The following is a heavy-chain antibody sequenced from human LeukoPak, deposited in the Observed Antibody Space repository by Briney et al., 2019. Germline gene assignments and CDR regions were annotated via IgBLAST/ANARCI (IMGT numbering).Heavy chain of an antibody. CDR1: GYTFTGYY. CDR2: INPNSGVT. J-gene: IGHJ4*02. CDR3: ARTPVSYSGSYFDY. D-gene: IGHD1-26*01. V-gene: IGHV1-2*02. Sequence: ASVKVSCKASGYTFTGYYLNWVRQAPGQGLEWMGWINPNSGVTDYAQKFQDRVTMTRDTSISTTYMELRSLRSDDTAVYYCARTPVSYSGSYFDYWGQGTLVTVSS.